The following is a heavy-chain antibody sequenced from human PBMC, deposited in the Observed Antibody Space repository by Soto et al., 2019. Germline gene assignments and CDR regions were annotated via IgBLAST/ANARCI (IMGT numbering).Heavy chain of an antibody. V-gene: IGHV3-21*01. CDR3: ARDWLRDYYYYGMDV. Sequence: EVQLVESGGGLVKPGGSLRLSCAASGFTFSSYSMNWVRQAPGKGLEWVSSISSSSSYIYYADSVKGRFTISRDNAKNSLYLQMNSLRAEDTAVYYCARDWLRDYYYYGMDVWDQGTTVTVSS. CDR1: GFTFSSYS. J-gene: IGHJ6*02. CDR2: ISSSSSYI. D-gene: IGHD5-12*01.